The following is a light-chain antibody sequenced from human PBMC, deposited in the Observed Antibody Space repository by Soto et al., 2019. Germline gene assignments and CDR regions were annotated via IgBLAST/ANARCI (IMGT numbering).Light chain of an antibody. CDR2: EVS. V-gene: IGLV2-8*01. CDR3: SSYAGSNIYV. CDR1: SSDVGGYNY. Sequence: QSVLTQPPSASGSPGQSVTISCTGTSSDVGGYNYVSWYQQHPGKAPKVMIYEVSKRPSGVPDRFSGSKSGNTASLTVSGLQAEDEADYYCSSYAGSNIYVFGTGTKVTVL. J-gene: IGLJ1*01.